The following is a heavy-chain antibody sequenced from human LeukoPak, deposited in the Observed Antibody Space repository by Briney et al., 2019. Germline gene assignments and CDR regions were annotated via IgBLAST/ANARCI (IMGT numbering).Heavy chain of an antibody. D-gene: IGHD3-10*01. CDR3: ARVGGPAVGLLWFGELSMQTFDI. V-gene: IGHV3-74*01. CDR2: INSDGSST. J-gene: IGHJ3*02. Sequence: GGSLRLSCAASGFTFSSYWMHWVRHAPGKGLVWVSRINSDGSSTSYADSVKGRFTISRDNAKNTLYLQMNSLRAEDTAVYYCARVGGPAVGLLWFGELSMQTFDIWGQGTMVTVSS. CDR1: GFTFSSYW.